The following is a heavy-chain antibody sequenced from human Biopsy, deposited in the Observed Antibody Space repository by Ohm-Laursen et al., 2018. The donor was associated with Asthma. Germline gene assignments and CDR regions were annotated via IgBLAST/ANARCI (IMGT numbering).Heavy chain of an antibody. J-gene: IGHJ4*02. CDR1: GFTFDDYG. Sequence: GSLRLSCSASGFTFDDYGMSWVRQAPGKGLDWVSGINWNGGSTGYADSVKGRFTISRGNAKNSLYLQMNSLRAEDTALYHCGRDMGGFGSGWFPVEFWGQGTLVTVSS. V-gene: IGHV3-20*01. CDR3: GRDMGGFGSGWFPVEF. CDR2: INWNGGST. D-gene: IGHD6-19*01.